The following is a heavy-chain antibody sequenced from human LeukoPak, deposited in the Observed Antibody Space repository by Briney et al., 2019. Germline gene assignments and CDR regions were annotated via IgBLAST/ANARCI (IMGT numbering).Heavy chain of an antibody. J-gene: IGHJ6*03. CDR1: GASFSGYY. D-gene: IGHD3-10*01. CDR3: ARLGSVGYFNYQYMDT. Sequence: SSETLSLTCAVYGASFSGYYWSWIRQPPGKGLEWIGEINDIENTNYDPSLRSRVTISVDTSKNQFSLSLTSATAADTAVYFCARLGSVGYFNYQYMDTCGNGTTVTVSS. V-gene: IGHV4-34*01. CDR2: INDIENT.